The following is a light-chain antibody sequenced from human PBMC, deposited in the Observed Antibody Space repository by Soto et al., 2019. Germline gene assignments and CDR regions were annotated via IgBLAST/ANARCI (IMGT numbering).Light chain of an antibody. CDR2: AAS. Sequence: DIQMTQSPSSLSASVGDRVSITCRASQSISTHLSWYQQKPGKAPKLLIYAASSLQSWVPSRFTGSGSGTDFTLTISSLQPGDFATYYCQQSYTSWWTFGQGTKVDIK. CDR3: QQSYTSWWT. CDR1: QSISTH. V-gene: IGKV1-39*01. J-gene: IGKJ1*01.